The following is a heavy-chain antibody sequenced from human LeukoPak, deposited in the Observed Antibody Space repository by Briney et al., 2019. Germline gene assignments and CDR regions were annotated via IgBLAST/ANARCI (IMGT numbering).Heavy chain of an antibody. J-gene: IGHJ6*02. CDR3: ARGRIVATTPFPYGMDV. CDR2: IYYSGST. Sequence: PSQTLSLTCTVSGGSISSGDYYWSWIRQPPGKGLEWIGYIYYSGSTYYNPSLKSRVTISVDTSKNQFSLKLSSVTAADTAVYYCARGRIVATTPFPYGMDVWGQGTTVTVSS. CDR1: GGSISSGDYY. V-gene: IGHV4-30-4*01. D-gene: IGHD5-12*01.